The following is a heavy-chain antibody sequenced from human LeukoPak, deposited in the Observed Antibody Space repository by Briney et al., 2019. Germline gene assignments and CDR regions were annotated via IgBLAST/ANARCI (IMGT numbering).Heavy chain of an antibody. CDR3: ARRQWLADAFDI. Sequence: PSETLSLTCTVSGGSISGYYWSWIRQPAGKGLEWIGRIYTSGSTNYNPSLKSRVTMSVDTSKNQFSLKLRSVTAADTAVYYCARRQWLADAFDIWGQGTMVTVSS. J-gene: IGHJ3*02. CDR2: IYTSGST. V-gene: IGHV4-4*07. CDR1: GGSISGYY. D-gene: IGHD6-19*01.